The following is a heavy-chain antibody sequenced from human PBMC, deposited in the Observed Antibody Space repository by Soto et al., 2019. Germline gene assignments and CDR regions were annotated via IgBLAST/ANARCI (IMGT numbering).Heavy chain of an antibody. D-gene: IGHD3-10*01. CDR1: GGSFSGCY. CDR3: ASYGSGSEADYYYYGMDV. CDR2: INHSGST. J-gene: IGHJ6*02. Sequence: SETLSLTSAFSGGSFSGCYWILIRHPPGKGLEWIGEINHSGSTNYNPSLKSRVTISVDTSKNQFSLKLSSVTAADTAVYYCASYGSGSEADYYYYGMDVWGQGTTVT. V-gene: IGHV4-34*01.